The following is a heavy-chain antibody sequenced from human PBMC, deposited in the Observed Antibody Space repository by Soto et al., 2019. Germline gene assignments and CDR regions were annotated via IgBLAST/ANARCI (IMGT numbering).Heavy chain of an antibody. J-gene: IGHJ4*02. V-gene: IGHV3-33*01. CDR3: ASQWEVVFDS. D-gene: IGHD1-26*01. CDR2: IWSDGSTK. CDR1: GYTFSNYG. Sequence: QVQLVESGGGVVQPGRSLRLSCAASGYTFSNYGMHWVCQAPGKGLEWVAVIWSDGSTKYYADSVKGRFTISRDNSKSTLYLQMNSLRVEDTAVYYCASQWEVVFDSWGQGHLVTVAS.